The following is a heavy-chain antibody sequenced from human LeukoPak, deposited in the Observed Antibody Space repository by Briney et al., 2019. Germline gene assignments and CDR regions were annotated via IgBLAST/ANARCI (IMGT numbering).Heavy chain of an antibody. Sequence: GGSLRLSCAASGFTFSMSWMHWVRQAPGKGLVWVSRINPDGSSTIHADSVKGRFTISRDNAKNTVYLQMDSLRAEDTAVYYCARELGGDRDYWGQGTLVIVSS. D-gene: IGHD2-21*02. CDR2: INPDGSST. CDR1: GFTFSMSW. CDR3: ARELGGDRDY. J-gene: IGHJ4*02. V-gene: IGHV3-74*01.